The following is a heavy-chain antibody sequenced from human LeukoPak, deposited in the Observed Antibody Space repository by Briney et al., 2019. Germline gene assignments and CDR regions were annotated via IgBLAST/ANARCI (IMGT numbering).Heavy chain of an antibody. CDR1: GGSISSGGYY. CDR3: ARDRGGSYHYYGMDV. V-gene: IGHV4-31*03. CDR2: IYHSGTT. D-gene: IGHD6-25*01. Sequence: SETLPLTCTVSGGSISSGGYYWSWIRQHPGKGLEWIGCIYHSGTTYYNPSLKSRITISVDTSKNQFSLKLSSVTAADTAVYFCARDRGGSYHYYGMDVWGQGTTVTVSS. J-gene: IGHJ6*02.